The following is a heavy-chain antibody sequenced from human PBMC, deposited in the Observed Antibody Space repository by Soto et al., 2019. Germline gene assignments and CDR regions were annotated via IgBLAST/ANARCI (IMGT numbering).Heavy chain of an antibody. CDR2: IYYSGST. V-gene: IGHV4-39*01. D-gene: IGHD3-22*01. J-gene: IGHJ4*02. Sequence: PSETLSLTCTVSGGSISSSSYYWGWLRQPPGKGLEWIGSIYYSGSTYYNPSLKSRVTISVDTSKNQFSLKLSSVTAADTAVYYCAKQRVSGFFDYWGQGTLVTVSS. CDR1: GGSISSSSYY. CDR3: AKQRVSGFFDY.